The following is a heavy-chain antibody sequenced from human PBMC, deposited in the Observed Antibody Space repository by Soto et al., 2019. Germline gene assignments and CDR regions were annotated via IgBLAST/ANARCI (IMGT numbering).Heavy chain of an antibody. CDR2: IYYSGST. J-gene: IGHJ4*02. CDR3: ARPGAAYSSGGTDY. V-gene: IGHV4-39*01. Sequence: SETLSLTCTVSGGSISSSSYYWGWIRQPPGKGLEWIGSIYYSGSTYYNPSLKSRVTISVDTSKNQFSLKLSSVTAADTAVYYCARPGAAYSSGGTDYWGQGTLVTVS. CDR1: GGSISSSSYY. D-gene: IGHD6-19*01.